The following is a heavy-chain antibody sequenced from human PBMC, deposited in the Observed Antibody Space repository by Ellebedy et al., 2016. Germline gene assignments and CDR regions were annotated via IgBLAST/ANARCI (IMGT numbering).Heavy chain of an antibody. V-gene: IGHV3-23*01. CDR1: GFTFSSYA. J-gene: IGHJ2*01. Sequence: GGSLRLXXAASGFTFSSYAMSWVRQAPGKGLEWVSAISGSGGSTYYADSVKGRFTISRDNSKNTLYLQMNSLRAEDTAVYYCAKDGAYGGNYWYFDLWGRGTLVTVSS. CDR3: AKDGAYGGNYWYFDL. CDR2: ISGSGGST. D-gene: IGHD4-23*01.